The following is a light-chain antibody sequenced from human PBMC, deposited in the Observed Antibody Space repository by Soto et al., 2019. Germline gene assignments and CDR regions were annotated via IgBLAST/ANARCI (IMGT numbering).Light chain of an antibody. Sequence: QSALTQPASVSGSPGQSITISCTGTSSDVGGYNYVSWYQRHPGKAPKLMIYEVSNRPSEVSNRFSGSKSGNTASLPISGLQAEDEGNYYCSSYTSGSTLVVFGGGTKVTVL. CDR3: SSYTSGSTLVV. J-gene: IGLJ2*01. CDR1: SSDVGGYNY. CDR2: EVS. V-gene: IGLV2-14*01.